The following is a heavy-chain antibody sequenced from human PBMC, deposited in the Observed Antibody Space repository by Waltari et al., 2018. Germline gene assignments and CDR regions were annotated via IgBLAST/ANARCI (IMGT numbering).Heavy chain of an antibody. CDR1: GYTFTSYD. V-gene: IGHV1-2*02. J-gene: IGHJ6*02. CDR3: ARGETYGMDV. CDR2: IIPNSGGT. Sequence: QVPLVQSGAEVKKPGASVKVSCKASGYTFTSYDINWVRQAPGQGLEWMGWIIPNSGGTNYAQKFQGRVTMTRDTSISTAYMELSRLRSDDTAVYYCARGETYGMDVWGQGTTVTVSS.